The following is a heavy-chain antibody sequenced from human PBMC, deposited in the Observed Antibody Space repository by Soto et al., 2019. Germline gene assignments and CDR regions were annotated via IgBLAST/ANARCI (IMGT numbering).Heavy chain of an antibody. CDR2: MNLDTGGT. D-gene: IGHD5-12*01. J-gene: IGHJ4*02. CDR1: GYRFTNYY. CDR3: ARDGTLALRGYSFAFDL. V-gene: IGHV1-2*06. Sequence: QVQLVQSGAEVKKPGASVRVSCKASGYRFTNYYIHWVRQAPGQGLEWMGRMNLDTGGTTYAQKSQARVTMTRDTSNSTAYMEVTNLKSDDTAIYYCARDGTLALRGYSFAFDLWGQGTLVTVSS.